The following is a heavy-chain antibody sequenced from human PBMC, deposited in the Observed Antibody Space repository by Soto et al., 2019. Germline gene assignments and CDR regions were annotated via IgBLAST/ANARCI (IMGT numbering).Heavy chain of an antibody. V-gene: IGHV3-23*01. CDR2: ISGSGGSI. D-gene: IGHD5-18*01. J-gene: IGHJ4*02. CDR3: VKGISYGYDVRDY. Sequence: DVQLLESGGDLVQPGVSLRLSCVASGFTFSSYAMNWVRQAPGMGLEWVSTISGSGGSIYYADSVKGRFAISRDNSKNTLFLQMSSLRVEDTAIYYCVKGISYGYDVRDYWGQGTLVTVSS. CDR1: GFTFSSYA.